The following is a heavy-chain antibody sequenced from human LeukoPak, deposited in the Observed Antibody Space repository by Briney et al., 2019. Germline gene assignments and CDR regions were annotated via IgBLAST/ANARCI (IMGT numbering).Heavy chain of an antibody. J-gene: IGHJ4*02. Sequence: GGSLRLSCAAPGFTFSSYAMSWVRQAPGKGLEWVAVISYDGSNKYYADSVKGRFTISRDNSKNTLYLQMNSLRAEDTAVYYCATIVVVTAIRGALDYWGQGTLVTVSS. CDR1: GFTFSSYA. CDR2: ISYDGSNK. D-gene: IGHD2-21*02. V-gene: IGHV3-30*03. CDR3: ATIVVVTAIRGALDY.